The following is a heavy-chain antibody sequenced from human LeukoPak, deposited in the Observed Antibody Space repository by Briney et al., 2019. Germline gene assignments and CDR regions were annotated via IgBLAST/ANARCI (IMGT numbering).Heavy chain of an antibody. CDR1: GFTFDDYA. D-gene: IGHD4-17*01. Sequence: PGGSLRLSCAASGFTFDDYAMHWVRQAPGKGLEWVSGISWNSGSIGYADSVKGRFTISRDNAKNSLYLQMNSLRAEDTALYYCAKGDYGLDYWGQGTLVTVSS. CDR3: AKGDYGLDY. V-gene: IGHV3-9*01. CDR2: ISWNSGSI. J-gene: IGHJ4*02.